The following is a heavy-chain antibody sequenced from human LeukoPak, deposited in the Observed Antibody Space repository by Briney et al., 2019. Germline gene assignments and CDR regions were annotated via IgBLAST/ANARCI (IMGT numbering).Heavy chain of an antibody. CDR3: ARCRPRGDGMDV. CDR2: IRSYNGDT. Sequence: ASVKVSFKASGGTFSSYAISWVRQAPGQGLEWMGWIRSYNGDTNYAQNLQGRVTMTIDTSTTTAYMELKSLRSDDTAVYYCARCRPRGDGMDVWGQGTTVTVSS. V-gene: IGHV1-18*01. CDR1: GGTFSSYA. J-gene: IGHJ6*02. D-gene: IGHD1-14*01.